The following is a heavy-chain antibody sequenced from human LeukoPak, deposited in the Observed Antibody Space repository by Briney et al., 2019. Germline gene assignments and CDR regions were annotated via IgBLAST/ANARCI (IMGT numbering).Heavy chain of an antibody. J-gene: IGHJ4*02. CDR3: ARFHTSSWFFDS. V-gene: IGHV4-39*07. D-gene: IGHD6-13*01. CDR1: GGSISSSSYY. Sequence: SETLSLTCTVSGGSISSSSYYWGWIRQPPGKGLEWIGSIYYSGSTYYNPSLKSRVTISVDTSKNQFSLKLSSVTAAETAVYYCARFHTSSWFFDSWGQGILVTVSS. CDR2: IYYSGST.